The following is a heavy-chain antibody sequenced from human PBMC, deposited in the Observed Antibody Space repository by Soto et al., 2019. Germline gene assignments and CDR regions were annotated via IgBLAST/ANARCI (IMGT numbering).Heavy chain of an antibody. Sequence: GGSLRLSCAASGFTFSSYSMNWVRQAPGKGLEWVSYISSSSSTIYYADSVKGRFTISRDNAKNSLYLQMNSLRDEDTAVYYCARAYCGGDCYSSACDYWGQGTLVTVSS. CDR1: GFTFSSYS. V-gene: IGHV3-48*02. J-gene: IGHJ4*02. CDR3: ARAYCGGDCYSSACDY. CDR2: ISSSSSTI. D-gene: IGHD2-21*02.